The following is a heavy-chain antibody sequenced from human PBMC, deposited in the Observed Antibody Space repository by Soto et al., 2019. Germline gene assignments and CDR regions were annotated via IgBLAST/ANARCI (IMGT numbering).Heavy chain of an antibody. CDR2: ISYNGAT. CDR3: AKEHWGSFDF. D-gene: IGHD7-27*01. V-gene: IGHV4-59*01. J-gene: IGHJ4*01. CDR1: GYPITNYY. Sequence: PSETLSLTCTVSGYPITNYYWNWIRQSPERGLEWIGYISYNGATSYNPSLKSRITVSRDLSRNQFSLELTSVTAVDTAVYYCAKEHWGSFDFWGHGALVTVSS.